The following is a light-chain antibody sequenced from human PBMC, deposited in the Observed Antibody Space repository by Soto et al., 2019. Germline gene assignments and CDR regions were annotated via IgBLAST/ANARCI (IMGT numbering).Light chain of an antibody. V-gene: IGLV3-1*01. J-gene: IGLJ1*01. CDR1: KLGDKY. CDR2: QDS. Sequence: SYELTQPPSVSVSPGQTASITCSGDKLGDKYACWYQQKPGQSPVLVICQDSKRPSGIPGRFSGSNSGNTATLTISGTQAMDEADYYCQAWDSSTGGVFGTGTKVTVL. CDR3: QAWDSSTGGV.